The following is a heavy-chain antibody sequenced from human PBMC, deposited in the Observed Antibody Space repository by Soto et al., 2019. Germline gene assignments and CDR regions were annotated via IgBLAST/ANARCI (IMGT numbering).Heavy chain of an antibody. Sequence: SVKVSCKASGGTFSSYAISWVRQAPGQGLEWMGGIIPIFGTANYAQKFQGRVTITADESTSTAYMELSSLRSEDTAVYYCARELNFWSGYYKVDPWGQGTLVTVSS. CDR3: ARELNFWSGYYKVDP. D-gene: IGHD3-3*01. CDR1: GGTFSSYA. J-gene: IGHJ5*02. V-gene: IGHV1-69*13. CDR2: IIPIFGTA.